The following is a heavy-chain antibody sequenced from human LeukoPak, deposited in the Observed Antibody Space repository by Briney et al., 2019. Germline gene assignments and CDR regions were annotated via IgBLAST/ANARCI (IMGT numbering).Heavy chain of an antibody. Sequence: SETLSLTCTVSGGSISSFYWSWIRQPPGKGLEWIGYIFYSGSTNYNPSLRSRVTISIDTSKNQFSLKLKSVTAADTAVYYCARHVWFDPWGQGTLVTVSS. CDR3: ARHVWFDP. CDR2: IFYSGST. V-gene: IGHV4-59*08. J-gene: IGHJ5*02. CDR1: GGSISSFY.